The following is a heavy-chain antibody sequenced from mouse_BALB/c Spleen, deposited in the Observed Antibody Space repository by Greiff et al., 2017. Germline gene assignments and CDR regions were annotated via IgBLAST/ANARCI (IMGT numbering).Heavy chain of an antibody. Sequence: EVKLMESGGGLVKPGGSLKLSCAASGFTFSSYAMSWVRQTPEKRLEWVASISSGGSTYYPDSVKGRFTISRDNARNILYLQMSSLRSEDTAMYYCARGHDYGYYFDYWGQGTTLTVSS. V-gene: IGHV5-6-5*01. J-gene: IGHJ2*01. CDR2: ISSGGST. D-gene: IGHD2-4*01. CDR3: ARGHDYGYYFDY. CDR1: GFTFSSYA.